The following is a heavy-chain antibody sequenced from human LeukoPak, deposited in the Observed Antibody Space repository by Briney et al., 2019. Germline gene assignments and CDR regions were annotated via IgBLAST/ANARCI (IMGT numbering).Heavy chain of an antibody. CDR2: IRYDGSNK. Sequence: PGGSLRLSCAASGFTFSSYGMHWVRQAPGKGLEWVAFIRYDGSNKYYADSVKGRFTISRDNSKNTLYLQMNSLRAEDTAVYYCASGYSSGWYWLDYWGQGTLVTVSS. D-gene: IGHD6-19*01. CDR1: GFTFSSYG. J-gene: IGHJ4*02. V-gene: IGHV3-30*02. CDR3: ASGYSSGWYWLDY.